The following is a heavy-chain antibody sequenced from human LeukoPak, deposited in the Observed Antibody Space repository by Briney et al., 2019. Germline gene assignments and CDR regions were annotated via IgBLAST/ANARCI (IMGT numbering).Heavy chain of an antibody. V-gene: IGHV3-30-3*01. CDR3: ASKGIVVVPAEQGFDP. D-gene: IGHD2-2*01. CDR2: ISYDGSNK. Sequence: GGSLRLSCAASGFTFSSYAMHWVRQAPGKGLEWVAVISYDGSNKYYADSVKGRFTIYRDNSKNTLYLQMNSLRAEDTAVYYCASKGIVVVPAEQGFDPWGQGTLVTVSS. CDR1: GFTFSSYA. J-gene: IGHJ5*02.